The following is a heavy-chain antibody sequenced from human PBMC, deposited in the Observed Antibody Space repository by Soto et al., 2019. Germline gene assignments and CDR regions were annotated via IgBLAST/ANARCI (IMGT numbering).Heavy chain of an antibody. J-gene: IGHJ4*02. CDR3: ATSFRYFDN. CDR1: GXTATSTP. D-gene: IGHD3-9*01. CDR2: ISGTASRT. Sequence: GSLRLSCAGSGXTATSTPLSWVRQPPGKGLEWVTTISGTASRTYYVDSVKGRFFISRDNSKNTVTMQVNNLTLDDTAVYYCATSFRYFDNWGQGTRVTVSS. V-gene: IGHV3-23*01.